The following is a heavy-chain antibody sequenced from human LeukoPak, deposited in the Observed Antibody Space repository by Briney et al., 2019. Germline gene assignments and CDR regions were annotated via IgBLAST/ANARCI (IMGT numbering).Heavy chain of an antibody. CDR1: GGPFSGYY. CDR3: ASSIDYGDYEGDY. D-gene: IGHD4-17*01. Sequence: KPSETLSLTCAVCGGPFSGYYWSWIRQPPGKGLEWIGEINHSGSTNYNPSLKSRVTISVDTSKNQFSLKLSSVTAADTAVYYCASSIDYGDYEGDYWGQGTLVTVSS. CDR2: INHSGST. V-gene: IGHV4-34*01. J-gene: IGHJ4*02.